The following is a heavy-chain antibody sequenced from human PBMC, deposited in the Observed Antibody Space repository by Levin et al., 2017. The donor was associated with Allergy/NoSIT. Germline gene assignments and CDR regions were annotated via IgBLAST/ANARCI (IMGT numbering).Heavy chain of an antibody. CDR2: ISYDGSNK. CDR1: GFTFSSYA. V-gene: IGHV3-30-3*01. D-gene: IGHD4-23*01. Sequence: SCAASGFTFSSYAMHWVRQAPGKGLEWVAVISYDGSNKYYADSVKGRFTISRDNSKNTLYLQMNSLRAEDTAVYYCARVSYGGNSRHVHDAFDIWGQGTMVTVSS. J-gene: IGHJ3*02. CDR3: ARVSYGGNSRHVHDAFDI.